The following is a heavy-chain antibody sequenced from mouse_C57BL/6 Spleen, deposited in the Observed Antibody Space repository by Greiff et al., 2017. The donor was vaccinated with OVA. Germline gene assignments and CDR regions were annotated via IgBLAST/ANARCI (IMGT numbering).Heavy chain of an antibody. CDR2: IYPGDGDT. J-gene: IGHJ2*01. Sequence: QVQLKQSGPELVKPGASVKISCKASGYAFSSSWMNWVKQRPGKGLEWIGRIYPGDGDTNYNGKFKGKATLTADKSSSTAYMQLSSLTSEDSAVYFCARLYSNYFFDYWGQGTTLTVSS. CDR1: GYAFSSSW. CDR3: ARLYSNYFFDY. V-gene: IGHV1-82*01. D-gene: IGHD2-5*01.